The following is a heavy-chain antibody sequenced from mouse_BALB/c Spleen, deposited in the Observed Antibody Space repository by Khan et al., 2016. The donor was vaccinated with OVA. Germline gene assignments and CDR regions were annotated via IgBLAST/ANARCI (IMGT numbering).Heavy chain of an antibody. CDR1: GYTFTNYG. V-gene: IGHV9-3*02. CDR3: ARSRWLLPAMDY. J-gene: IGHJ4*01. D-gene: IGHD2-3*01. Sequence: QIQLVQSRPELKKPGETVKISCKASGYTFTNYGMNWVKQAPGKVLKWMGWINTNTGEPTYAEEFKGRFAFSLETSASTAYLQINNLKNEDTATYFCARSRWLLPAMDYWGQGTSVTVSS. CDR2: INTNTGEP.